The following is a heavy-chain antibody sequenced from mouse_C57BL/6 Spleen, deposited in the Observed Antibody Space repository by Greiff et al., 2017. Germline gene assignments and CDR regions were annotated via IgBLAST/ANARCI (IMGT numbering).Heavy chain of an antibody. D-gene: IGHD6-2*01. CDR1: GYTFTSYW. Sequence: VQLQQPGAELVRPGTSVKLSCKASGYTFTSYWMHWVKQRPGQGLEWIGVIDPSDSYTNYNQKFKGKATLTVDTSSSTAYMQLSSLTSEDSAVYYCARSWISYYFDYWGQGTTLTVSS. CDR3: ARSWISYYFDY. V-gene: IGHV1-59*01. J-gene: IGHJ2*01. CDR2: IDPSDSYT.